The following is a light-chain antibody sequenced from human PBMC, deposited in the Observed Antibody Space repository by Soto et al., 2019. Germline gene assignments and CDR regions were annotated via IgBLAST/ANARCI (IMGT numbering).Light chain of an antibody. J-gene: IGLJ1*01. CDR2: EVS. CDR1: SSDVGSYNL. V-gene: IGLV2-23*02. Sequence: QSALTQPASVSGSPGQSITISCTGTSSDVGSYNLVSWYQQHPGKAPKVMIYEVSKRPSGVSNRFSGCKSGNTASLTISGLQAEDEADYYCCSDAGSSPDNYVFGTGTKLTVL. CDR3: CSDAGSSPDNYV.